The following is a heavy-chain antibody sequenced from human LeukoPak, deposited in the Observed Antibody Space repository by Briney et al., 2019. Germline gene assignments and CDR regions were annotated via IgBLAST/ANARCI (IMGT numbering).Heavy chain of an antibody. D-gene: IGHD6-13*01. Sequence: GGSLRLSCAASGFTFSSYDMHWVRQATGKGLEWVSAIGTAGDTYYPGSVKGRFTISRENAKSSLYLQMNSLRAEDTAVYYCAGGADLSIAAAGTFFDYWGQGTLVTVSS. J-gene: IGHJ4*02. CDR2: IGTAGDT. V-gene: IGHV3-13*01. CDR1: GFTFSSYD. CDR3: AGGADLSIAAAGTFFDY.